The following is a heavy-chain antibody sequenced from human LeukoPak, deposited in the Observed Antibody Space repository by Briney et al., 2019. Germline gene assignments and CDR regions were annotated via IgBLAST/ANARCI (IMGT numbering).Heavy chain of an antibody. Sequence: AGGSLRLSCAASGFTFSSYAMHWVRKAPGQGLEWVAVISYDGSNKYYADSVKGRFTISRDNSKNTLYLQMNSLRAEDTAVYYSASGGIVVVVAANPRMYYWGQGTLVTVSS. CDR1: GFTFSSYA. V-gene: IGHV3-30-3*01. CDR2: ISYDGSNK. J-gene: IGHJ4*02. CDR3: ASGGIVVVVAANPRMYY. D-gene: IGHD2-15*01.